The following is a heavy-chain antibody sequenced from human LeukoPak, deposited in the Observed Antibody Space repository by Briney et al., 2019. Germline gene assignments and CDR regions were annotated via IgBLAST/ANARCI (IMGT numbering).Heavy chain of an antibody. Sequence: ASVKVSCKASGYTFTSYYMHWVRQAPGQGLEWMGIINPSGGSTSYAQKFQGRVTMTRDTSTNTVYMELSSLRSEDTAVYYCARAPSPGRDGYNFDYWGQGTLVTVSS. V-gene: IGHV1-46*01. CDR3: ARAPSPGRDGYNFDY. CDR1: GYTFTSYY. D-gene: IGHD5-24*01. J-gene: IGHJ4*02. CDR2: INPSGGST.